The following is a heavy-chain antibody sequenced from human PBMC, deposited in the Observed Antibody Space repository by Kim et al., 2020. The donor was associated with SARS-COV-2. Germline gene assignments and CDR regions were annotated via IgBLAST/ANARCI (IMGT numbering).Heavy chain of an antibody. D-gene: IGHD3-22*01. Sequence: KFQGRVTITADKSTSTAYMELSSLRSEDTAVYYCARDYYDSSGYYSWFDPWGQGTLVTVSS. V-gene: IGHV1-69*04. J-gene: IGHJ5*02. CDR3: ARDYYDSSGYYSWFDP.